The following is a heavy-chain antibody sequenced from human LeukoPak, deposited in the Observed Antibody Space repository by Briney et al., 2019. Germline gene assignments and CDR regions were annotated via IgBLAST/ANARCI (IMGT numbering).Heavy chain of an antibody. CDR2: IYYSGST. V-gene: IGHV4-59*08. Sequence: SETLSLTCTVSSGSVSSYYWSWLRQPPGKGLVGIRYIYYSGSTSYNPTLKSRVTILVDTSKNQFSLKLSSVTAADTAVYYCARARNLADFWSGYYHDYYYYGMDVWGQGTTVTVSS. CDR3: ARARNLADFWSGYYHDYYYYGMDV. CDR1: SGSVSSYY. D-gene: IGHD3-3*01. J-gene: IGHJ6*02.